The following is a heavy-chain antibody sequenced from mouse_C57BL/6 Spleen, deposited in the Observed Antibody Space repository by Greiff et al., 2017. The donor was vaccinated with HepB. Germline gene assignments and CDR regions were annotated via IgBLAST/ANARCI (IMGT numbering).Heavy chain of an antibody. CDR3: ARYYSNLWAMDY. J-gene: IGHJ4*01. CDR1: GYTFTSYG. D-gene: IGHD2-5*01. Sequence: QVQLQQSGAELARPGASVKLSCKASGYTFTSYGISWVKQRTGQGLEWIGEIYPRSGNTYYNEKFKGKATLTADKSSSTAYMELRSLTSEDAAVYFCARYYSNLWAMDYWGQGTSVTVSS. CDR2: IYPRSGNT. V-gene: IGHV1-81*01.